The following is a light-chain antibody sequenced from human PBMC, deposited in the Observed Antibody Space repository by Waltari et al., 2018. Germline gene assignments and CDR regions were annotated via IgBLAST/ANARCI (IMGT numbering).Light chain of an antibody. Sequence: DIQMTQSPYTVSAYVGDRVTITCRASQSISNWLAWYQQKPGKAPNLLIYKASSLQSGVPSRFSGSGSGSEYTLTISSLQPDDSATYYCHQYARSWTFGLGTKVEIK. CDR3: HQYARSWT. CDR1: QSISNW. J-gene: IGKJ1*01. CDR2: KAS. V-gene: IGKV1-5*03.